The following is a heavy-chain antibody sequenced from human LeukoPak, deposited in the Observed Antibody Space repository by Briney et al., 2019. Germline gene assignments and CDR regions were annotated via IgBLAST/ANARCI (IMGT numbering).Heavy chain of an antibody. CDR1: GGSFSGYY. D-gene: IGHD1-26*01. Sequence: SETLSLTCAVYGGSFSGYYWSWIRQPPGKGLEWIGEINHSGSTNYNPSLKSRVTISVDTSKNQFSLKLSSVTAADTAVYYCARVSPGIDAFDIWGQGTMVTVSS. V-gene: IGHV4-34*01. J-gene: IGHJ3*02. CDR2: INHSGST. CDR3: ARVSPGIDAFDI.